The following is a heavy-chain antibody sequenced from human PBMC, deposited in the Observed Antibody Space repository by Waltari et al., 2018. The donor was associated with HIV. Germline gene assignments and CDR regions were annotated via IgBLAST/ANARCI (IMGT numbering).Heavy chain of an antibody. CDR3: AKPYSTYYFDY. D-gene: IGHD6-13*01. Sequence: QVQLVESGGGVVQPGGSLRLSWAASGFTFSSYGMHWVRQAPGKGLEWVAFIRYDGSNKYYADSVKGRFTISRDNSKNTLYLQMNSLRAEDTAVYYCAKPYSTYYFDYWGQGTLVTVSS. J-gene: IGHJ4*02. CDR1: GFTFSSYG. CDR2: IRYDGSNK. V-gene: IGHV3-30*02.